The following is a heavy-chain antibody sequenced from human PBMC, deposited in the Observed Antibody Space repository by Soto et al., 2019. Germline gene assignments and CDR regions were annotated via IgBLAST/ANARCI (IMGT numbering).Heavy chain of an antibody. CDR2: ISYDGSNK. J-gene: IGHJ4*02. CDR3: AKEWYYGDYVGFDY. Sequence: QVQLVESGGGVVQPGRSLRLSCAASGFTFSSYGMHWVRQAPGKGLEWVAVISYDGSNKYYADSVKGRFTISRDNSKNSLYLHIKSLRAEDTAVYYCAKEWYYGDYVGFDYWGQGTLVTVSS. D-gene: IGHD4-17*01. V-gene: IGHV3-30*18. CDR1: GFTFSSYG.